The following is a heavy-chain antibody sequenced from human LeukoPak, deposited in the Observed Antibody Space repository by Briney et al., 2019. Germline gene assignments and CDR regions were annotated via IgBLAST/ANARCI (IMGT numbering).Heavy chain of an antibody. D-gene: IGHD2/OR15-2a*01. CDR1: GYSFTTYW. Sequence: GESLKVSCKGSGYSFTTYWTGWVRQMPGKGLEWVAIIYPGDSDTRYSPSLQGQVTISADKSITTAYLQWSSLKASDTAMYYCVRQGVPGLLYFDNWGQGTLVTVSS. CDR2: IYPGDSDT. V-gene: IGHV5-51*01. J-gene: IGHJ4*02. CDR3: VRQGVPGLLYFDN.